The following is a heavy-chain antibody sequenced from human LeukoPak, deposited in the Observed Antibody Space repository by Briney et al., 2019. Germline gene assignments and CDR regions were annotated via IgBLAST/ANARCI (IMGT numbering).Heavy chain of an antibody. CDR2: IYPGDSDT. J-gene: IGHJ6*03. CDR1: GYSFTSYW. V-gene: IGHV5-51*01. D-gene: IGHD3-10*01. Sequence: GESLKISCMGSGYSFTSYWSCCVRQKPGKGLEWMWIIYPGDSDTRYSPSFQGQVTTSADKSISTAYLQWSSLKASDTAMYYCARRGGSGAGDNYYYYMDVWDKGTTVTVSS. CDR3: ARRGGSGAGDNYYYYMDV.